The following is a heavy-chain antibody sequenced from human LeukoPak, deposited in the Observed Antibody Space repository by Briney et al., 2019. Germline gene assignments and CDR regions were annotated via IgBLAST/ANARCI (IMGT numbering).Heavy chain of an antibody. D-gene: IGHD2-2*01. V-gene: IGHV3-23*01. J-gene: IGHJ4*02. CDR3: AKDQIVVVPAARMVDY. CDR1: GFTFSSYA. CDR2: ISGSGGST. Sequence: GFLRLSCAASGFTFSSYAMSWVRQAPGKGLEWVSAISGSGGSTYYADSVKGRFTISRDNSKNTLYLQMNSLRAEDTAVYYCAKDQIVVVPAARMVDYWGQGTLVTVSS.